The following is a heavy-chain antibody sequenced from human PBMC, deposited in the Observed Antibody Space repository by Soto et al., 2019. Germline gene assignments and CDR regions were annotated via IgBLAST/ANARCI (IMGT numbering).Heavy chain of an antibody. V-gene: IGHV1-3*01. CDR3: ASPLGYCSSTSCLQHDAFDI. D-gene: IGHD2-2*01. CDR1: GYTFTSYA. J-gene: IGHJ3*02. Sequence: ASVKVSCTASGYTFTSYAMHWVRQAPGQRLEWMGWINAGNGNTKYSQKFQGRVTITRDTSASTAYMELSSLRSEDAAVYYCASPLGYCSSTSCLQHDAFDIWGQGTMVTVSS. CDR2: INAGNGNT.